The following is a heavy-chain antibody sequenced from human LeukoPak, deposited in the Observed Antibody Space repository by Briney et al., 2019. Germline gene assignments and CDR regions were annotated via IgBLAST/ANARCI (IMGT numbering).Heavy chain of an antibody. CDR3: AKTDSAEGTFDI. D-gene: IGHD1-14*01. J-gene: IGHJ3*02. CDR2: IYPGDDDT. V-gene: IGHV5-51*01. CDR1: GYVFVFYW. Sequence: GESLKISFQASGYVFVFYWIAWVRPMPGKGLEWIGIIYPGDDDTRYGPSMQGQVIISADTSINTAYLHLNSLKASDTAIYYCAKTDSAEGTFDIWGQGTMVTVSS.